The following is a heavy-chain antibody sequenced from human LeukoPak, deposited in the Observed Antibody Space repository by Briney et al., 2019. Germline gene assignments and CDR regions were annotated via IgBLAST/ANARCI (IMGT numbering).Heavy chain of an antibody. J-gene: IGHJ4*02. CDR1: GGSIGTYY. Sequence: SETLSLTCSVSGGSIGTYYWGWTRQPPGKGLEYIGYMYHSGIANYNPSLKSRVTISVDTSKNQFSLKLSSVTAADTAIYYCARGDGAYNSGYYFDYWGQGTLVTVSS. D-gene: IGHD5-18*01. CDR3: ARGDGAYNSGYYFDY. V-gene: IGHV4-59*01. CDR2: MYHSGIA.